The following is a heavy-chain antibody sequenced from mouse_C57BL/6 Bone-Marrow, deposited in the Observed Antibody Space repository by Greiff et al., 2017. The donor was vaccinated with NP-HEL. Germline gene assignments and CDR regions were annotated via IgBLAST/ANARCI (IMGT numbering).Heavy chain of an antibody. CDR2: IYPRSGNT. CDR3: ASFNYYGSSYSWFAY. CDR1: GYTFTSYG. Sequence: VQLQQSGAELARPGASVKLSCKASGYTFTSYGISWVKQRTGQGLEWIGEIYPRSGNTYYNEKFKGKATLTADKSSSTAYMELRSLTSSDSAVYFGASFNYYGSSYSWFAYWGQGTLVTVSA. D-gene: IGHD1-1*01. J-gene: IGHJ3*01. V-gene: IGHV1-81*01.